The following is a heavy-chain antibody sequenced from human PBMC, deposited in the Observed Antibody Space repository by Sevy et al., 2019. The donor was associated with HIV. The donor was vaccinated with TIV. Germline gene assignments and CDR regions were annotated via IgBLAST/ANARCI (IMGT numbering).Heavy chain of an antibody. V-gene: IGHV3-21*01. CDR3: ARDYTAAAAEGYYYGMDV. CDR2: ISSSSSYI. J-gene: IGHJ6*02. CDR1: GFTFSSYS. D-gene: IGHD6-13*01. Sequence: GGSLRLSCAASGFTFSSYSMNWVRQAPGKGLEWVSSISSSSSYIYYADSVKGRFTISRDNAKNSLYLQMNSLRAEDTAVYYCARDYTAAAAEGYYYGMDVWGQGTTVTDSS.